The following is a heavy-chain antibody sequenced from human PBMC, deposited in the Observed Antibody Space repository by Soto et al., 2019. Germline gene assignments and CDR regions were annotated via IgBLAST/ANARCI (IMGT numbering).Heavy chain of an antibody. CDR2: IYYSGST. Sequence: SETLSLTCTVSGGSVSSGSYYWSWTRQPPGKGLEWIGYIYYSGSTNYNPSLKSRVTISVDTSKNQFSLKLSSVTAADTAVYYCARDLRRPRQEYYYYYYGMDVWGQGTTVTVSS. V-gene: IGHV4-61*01. CDR3: ARDLRRPRQEYYYYYYGMDV. CDR1: GGSVSSGSYY. J-gene: IGHJ6*02.